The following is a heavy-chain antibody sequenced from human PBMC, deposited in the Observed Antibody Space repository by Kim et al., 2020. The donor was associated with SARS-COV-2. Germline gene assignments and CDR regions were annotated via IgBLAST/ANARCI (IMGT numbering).Heavy chain of an antibody. V-gene: IGHV4-31*03. CDR2: IYYSGST. CDR3: ARDVTLVRGVILTSKGFDP. Sequence: SETLSLTCTVSGGSVSSGAYYWSWIRQHPGKGLEWIGYIYYSGSTYYNPSLKSRVTISVDTSKNQFSLKLSSVTAADTAVYYCARDVTLVRGVILTSKGFDPWGQGTLVTVSS. CDR1: GGSVSSGAYY. J-gene: IGHJ5*02. D-gene: IGHD3-10*01.